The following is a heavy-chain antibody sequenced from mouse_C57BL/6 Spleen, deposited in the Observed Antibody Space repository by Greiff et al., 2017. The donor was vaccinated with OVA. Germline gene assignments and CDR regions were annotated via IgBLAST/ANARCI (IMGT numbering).Heavy chain of an antibody. CDR2: IYPGDGDT. J-gene: IGHJ2*01. D-gene: IGHD2-12*01. CDR1: GYAFSSSW. V-gene: IGHV1-82*01. CDR3: ARNDEVDY. Sequence: KQSGPELVKPGASVKISCKASGYAFSSSWMNWVKQRPGKGLEWIGRIYPGDGDTNYNGKFKGKATLTADKSSSTAYMQLSSLTSEDSAVYFCARNDEVDYWGQGTTLTVSS.